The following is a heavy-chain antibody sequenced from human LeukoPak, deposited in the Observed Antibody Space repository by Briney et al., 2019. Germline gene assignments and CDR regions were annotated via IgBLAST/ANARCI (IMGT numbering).Heavy chain of an antibody. CDR2: IIPIFGTA. V-gene: IGHV1-69*05. J-gene: IGHJ6*03. Sequence: GSSVKVSCRASRGTFSSYAISWVRQAPGQGLEWMGGIIPIFGTANYAQKFQGRVTITTDESTSTAYMELSSLRSEDTAVYYCARCQSGQNYDFWSGYRDYYYYMDVWGKGTTVTVSS. CDR1: RGTFSSYA. CDR3: ARCQSGQNYDFWSGYRDYYYYMDV. D-gene: IGHD3-3*01.